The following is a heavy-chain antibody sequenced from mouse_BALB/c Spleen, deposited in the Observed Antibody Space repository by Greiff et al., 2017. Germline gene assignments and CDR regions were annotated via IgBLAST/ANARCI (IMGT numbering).Heavy chain of an antibody. CDR3: ARGGYDGAMDY. CDR1: GFTFSSYG. D-gene: IGHD2-14*01. J-gene: IGHJ4*01. Sequence: EVQLKESGGGLVQPGGSLKLSCAASGFTFSSYGMSWVRQTPDKRLELVATINSNGGSTYYPDSVKGRFTISRDNAKNTLYLQMSSLKSEDTAMYYCARGGYDGAMDYWGQGTSVTVSS. V-gene: IGHV5-6-3*01. CDR2: INSNGGST.